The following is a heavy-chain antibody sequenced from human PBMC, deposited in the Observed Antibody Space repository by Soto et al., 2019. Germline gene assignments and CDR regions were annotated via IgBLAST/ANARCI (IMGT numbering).Heavy chain of an antibody. V-gene: IGHV4-34*01. CDR1: GGSFSGYY. CDR3: ASFGGRPVVVAASRRRNAEYFQH. CDR2: INHSGST. J-gene: IGHJ1*01. Sequence: SETLSLTCAVYGGSFSGYYWSWIRQPPGKGLEWIGEINHSGSTNYNPSLKSRVTISVDTSKNQFSLKLSSVTAADTAVYYCASFGGRPVVVAASRRRNAEYFQHWGQGTLVTVSS. D-gene: IGHD2-15*01.